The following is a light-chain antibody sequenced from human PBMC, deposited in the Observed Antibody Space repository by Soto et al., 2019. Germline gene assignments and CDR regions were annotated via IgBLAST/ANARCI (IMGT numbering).Light chain of an antibody. CDR1: SSDVGGYNY. V-gene: IGLV2-8*01. CDR3: SSYAGSNNLYVV. Sequence: QSVLTQPPSASGSPGQSVTISCTGTSSDVGGYNYVSWYQQHPGKAPKLMIYEVSKRPSGVPDRFPGSKSGNTASLTVSGLQAEDEADYDCSSYAGSNNLYVVFGGGTQLTVL. J-gene: IGLJ2*01. CDR2: EVS.